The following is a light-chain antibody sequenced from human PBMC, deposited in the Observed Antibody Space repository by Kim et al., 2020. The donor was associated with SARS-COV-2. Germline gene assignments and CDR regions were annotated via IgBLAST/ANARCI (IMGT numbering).Light chain of an antibody. CDR1: QSVSNW. J-gene: IGKJ1*01. CDR2: KTS. Sequence: DIQMTQSPSTLSASVGDRVTITCRASQSVSNWLALYQQKPGKAPKLLIYKTSNLESGVPSRFSGSGSGTEFTLTISSLQPDDFATYYCQQYNNYSWTFGQGPKVDI. CDR3: QQYNNYSWT. V-gene: IGKV1-5*03.